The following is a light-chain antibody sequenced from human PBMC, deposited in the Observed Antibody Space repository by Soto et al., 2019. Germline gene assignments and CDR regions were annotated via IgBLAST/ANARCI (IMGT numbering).Light chain of an antibody. CDR3: QQRSNWPPT. CDR2: GAS. Sequence: ERVLTQSPATLSVSPGGRDTLSCRASQSVDINLAWYQQRPGQAPRLLVYGASTKATDVPGRFSGRGSGTDFTLAISSLEPEDFAVYFCQQRSNWPPTFGQGTKVDIK. V-gene: IGKV3-15*01. J-gene: IGKJ1*01. CDR1: QSVDIN.